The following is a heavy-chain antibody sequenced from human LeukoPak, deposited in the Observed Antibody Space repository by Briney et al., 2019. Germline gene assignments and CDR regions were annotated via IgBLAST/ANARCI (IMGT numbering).Heavy chain of an antibody. V-gene: IGHV3-7*01. CDR2: IKQDGSEK. Sequence: PGGSLRLSCAASGFTFSNYWMSWVRQAPGKGLEWVANIKQDGSEKYYVDSVKGRFTISRDNAKNSLYLQMNGLRAEDTAVYYCARDRWGYSYGGDWGQGTLVTVSS. CDR1: GFTFSNYW. D-gene: IGHD5-18*01. CDR3: ARDRWGYSYGGD. J-gene: IGHJ4*02.